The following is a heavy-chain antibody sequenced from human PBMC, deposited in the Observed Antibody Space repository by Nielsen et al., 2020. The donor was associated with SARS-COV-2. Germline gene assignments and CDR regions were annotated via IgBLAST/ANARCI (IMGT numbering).Heavy chain of an antibody. CDR1: GYRFSTYW. CDR2: IYPGDSDI. CDR3: ARGGIVTTTSFDY. Sequence: GGSLKLSCKGSGYRFSTYWIGWVRQMPGKGLEWMGSIYPGDSDIRYSPSFQGQVTISADKSITTAYLQWSSLKASDTAMYYCARGGIVTTTSFDYWGQGTLVTVSS. J-gene: IGHJ4*02. V-gene: IGHV5-51*01. D-gene: IGHD5-12*01.